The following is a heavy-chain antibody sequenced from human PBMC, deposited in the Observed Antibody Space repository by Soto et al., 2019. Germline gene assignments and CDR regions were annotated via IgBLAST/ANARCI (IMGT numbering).Heavy chain of an antibody. D-gene: IGHD6-19*01. J-gene: IGHJ5*02. CDR3: ARYASSGNNSVWYTFDP. CDR1: GGTFSSYA. V-gene: IGHV1-69*13. CDR2: IIPIFGTA. Sequence: AVKVSCKASGGTFSSYAISWVRQAPGQGLEWMGGIIPIFGTANYAKKFQGRVTITADESTSTAYMELSSLRSEDTAVYYCARYASSGNNSVWYTFDPWGQGTLVTVSS.